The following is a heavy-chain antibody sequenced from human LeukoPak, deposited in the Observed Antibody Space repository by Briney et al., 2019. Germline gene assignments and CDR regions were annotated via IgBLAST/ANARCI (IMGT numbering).Heavy chain of an antibody. J-gene: IGHJ4*02. D-gene: IGHD5-18*01. V-gene: IGHV3-48*03. CDR1: GFTFSTYE. Sequence: GGSLRLSCAASGFTFSTYEMNWVRQAPGKGLEWVSYISSSCGTTYYADSVKGRFTISRDNAKNSLYLQMNSLRAEDTAVYYWARIRGYCSGYNYWGQGTLVTVSS. CDR2: ISSSCGTT. CDR3: ARIRGYCSGYNY.